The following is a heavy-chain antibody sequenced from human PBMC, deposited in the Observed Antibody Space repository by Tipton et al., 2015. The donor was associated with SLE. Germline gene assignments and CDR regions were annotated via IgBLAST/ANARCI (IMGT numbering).Heavy chain of an antibody. CDR2: IYYSGGT. Sequence: LRLSCTVSGGSISSYYWSWIRQPPGKGLEWIGYIYYSGGTNYNPSLKSRVTISVDTSKNQFSLKLSSVTAADTAVYYCARAPPLDWYYYYYMDVWGKGTTVTVSS. CDR3: ARAPPLDWYYYYYMDV. J-gene: IGHJ6*03. D-gene: IGHD3/OR15-3a*01. V-gene: IGHV4-59*01. CDR1: GGSISSYY.